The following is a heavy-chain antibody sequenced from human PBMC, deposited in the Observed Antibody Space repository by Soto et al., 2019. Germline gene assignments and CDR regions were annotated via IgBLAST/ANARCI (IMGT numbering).Heavy chain of an antibody. V-gene: IGHV4-59*08. Sequence: QVQLQESGPGLVKPSETLSLTCTVSGGSISSYYWSWIRQPPGKGLEWIGYIYYSGSTNYNPSLKSRVTISVATSKNQFSLKLSSVTAADTAVYYCARVRDDSSGWYSLDYWGQGTLVTVSS. CDR1: GGSISSYY. CDR3: ARVRDDSSGWYSLDY. D-gene: IGHD6-19*01. J-gene: IGHJ4*02. CDR2: IYYSGST.